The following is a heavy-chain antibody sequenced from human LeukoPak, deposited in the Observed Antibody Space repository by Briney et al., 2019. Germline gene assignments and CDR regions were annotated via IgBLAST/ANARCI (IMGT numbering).Heavy chain of an antibody. Sequence: GGSLRLSSAASGFTFSSYWMSWVRQAPGKGLEWVANIKQDGSEKYYVDSVKGRFTTSRDNAKNSLYLQMNSLRAEDTAVYYCAREERFLEWLSDGRWFDPWGQGTLVTVSS. CDR3: AREERFLEWLSDGRWFDP. CDR1: GFTFSSYW. D-gene: IGHD3-3*01. V-gene: IGHV3-7*01. J-gene: IGHJ5*02. CDR2: IKQDGSEK.